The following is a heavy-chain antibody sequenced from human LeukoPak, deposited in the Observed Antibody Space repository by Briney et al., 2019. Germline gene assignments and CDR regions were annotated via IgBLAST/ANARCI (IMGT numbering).Heavy chain of an antibody. CDR1: GFTFSSYW. CDR2: IKQDGSEK. V-gene: IGHV3-7*01. D-gene: IGHD2-15*01. Sequence: PGGSLRLSCAASGFTFSSYWMSWVRQAPGKGLEWVANIKQDGSEKYYVDSVKGRFTISRDNAKNSLYLQMSSLSAEDTAVYYCARDRWGYLLDYWGQGTLVTVSS. CDR3: ARDRWGYLLDY. J-gene: IGHJ4*02.